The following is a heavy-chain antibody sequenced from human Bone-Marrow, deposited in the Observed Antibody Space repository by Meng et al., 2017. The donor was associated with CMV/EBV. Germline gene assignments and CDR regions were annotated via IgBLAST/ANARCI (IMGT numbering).Heavy chain of an antibody. CDR1: GFTFSNYW. CDR2: IDTDGTIT. Sequence: EVKHVVSGGGLVKPGGSLRLSCVDCGFTFSNYWMHWVRPVPGEGLVWVSRIDTDGTITSYADSVRGRFTISRDNAKNTLYLQMSDLRADDSAVYYCAREERLPYFDYWGQGTLVTVSS. CDR3: AREERLPYFDY. J-gene: IGHJ4*02. V-gene: IGHV3-74*01. D-gene: IGHD4-11*01.